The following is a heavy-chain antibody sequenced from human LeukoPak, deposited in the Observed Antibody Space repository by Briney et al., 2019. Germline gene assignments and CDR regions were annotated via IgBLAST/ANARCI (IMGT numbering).Heavy chain of an antibody. CDR1: GGSISSSSYY. CDR3: ARGRYSSGWYRGTDFDY. J-gene: IGHJ4*02. Sequence: SETLSLTCTVSGGSISSSSYYWGWIRQPPGKGLEWIGEINHSGSTNYNPSLKSRVTISVDTSKNQFSLKLSSVTAADTAVYYCARGRYSSGWYRGTDFDYWGQGTLVTVSS. D-gene: IGHD6-13*01. V-gene: IGHV4-39*07. CDR2: INHSGST.